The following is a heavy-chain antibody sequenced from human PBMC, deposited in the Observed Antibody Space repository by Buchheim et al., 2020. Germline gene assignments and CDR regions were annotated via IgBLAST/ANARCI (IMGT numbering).Heavy chain of an antibody. D-gene: IGHD4-17*01. Sequence: QVQLVESGGGVVQPGRSLRLSCAASGFTFSSYAMHWVRQAPGKGLEWVAVISYDGSNKYYADSVKGRFTISRDNSKNTLYLQMNSLRAEDTAVYYCARVYDYGDYYYYGMDVWGQGT. CDR3: ARVYDYGDYYYYGMDV. J-gene: IGHJ6*02. CDR2: ISYDGSNK. CDR1: GFTFSSYA. V-gene: IGHV3-30-3*01.